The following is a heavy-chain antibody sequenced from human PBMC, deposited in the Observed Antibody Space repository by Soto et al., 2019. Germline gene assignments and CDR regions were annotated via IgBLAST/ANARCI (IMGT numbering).Heavy chain of an antibody. CDR2: IYYSGST. CDR1: GGSISSGDYY. V-gene: IGHV4-30-4*01. CDR3: DSESGYDNSVDY. J-gene: IGHJ4*02. Sequence: SETLSLTCTVSGGSISSGDYYWSWIRQPPGKGLEWIGYIYYSGSTYYNPSLKSRVTISVDTSKNQFSLKLSSVTAADTAVYYCDSESGYDNSVDYWGQGTLVTVSS. D-gene: IGHD5-12*01.